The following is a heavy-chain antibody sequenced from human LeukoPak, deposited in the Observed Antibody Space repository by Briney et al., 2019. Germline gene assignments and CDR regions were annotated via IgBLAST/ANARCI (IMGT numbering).Heavy chain of an antibody. V-gene: IGHV4-4*07. CDR2: IYTSGST. CDR1: GGSISSYY. Sequence: SETLSLTCTVSGGSISSYYWSWIRQPAGKGLEWIGRIYTSGSTNYNPSLKSRVTISVDKSKNQFSLKLSSVTAADTAVYYCARVNYYGSSGYYAYYYYMDVWGKGTTVTVSS. D-gene: IGHD3-22*01. J-gene: IGHJ6*03. CDR3: ARVNYYGSSGYYAYYYYMDV.